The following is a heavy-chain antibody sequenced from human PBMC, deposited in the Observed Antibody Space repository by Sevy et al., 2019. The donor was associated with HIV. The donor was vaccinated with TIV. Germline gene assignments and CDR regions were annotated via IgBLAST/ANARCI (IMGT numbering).Heavy chain of an antibody. Sequence: GGSLRLSCAASGFSFSSYEMNWVRQAPGKGLEWLSYISNSGSSVYYSDSVRGRFTISRDNARKSLYLQMNSLRAEDTAVYYCARDLPPSATTVAHFDCWGQGTLVTVSS. V-gene: IGHV3-48*03. D-gene: IGHD4-17*01. CDR2: ISNSGSSV. CDR1: GFSFSSYE. CDR3: ARDLPPSATTVAHFDC. J-gene: IGHJ4*02.